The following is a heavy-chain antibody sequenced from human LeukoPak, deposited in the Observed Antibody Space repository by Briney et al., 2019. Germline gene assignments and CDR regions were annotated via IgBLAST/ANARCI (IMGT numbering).Heavy chain of an antibody. CDR1: GGSISSSSYY. CDR2: IYHSGST. D-gene: IGHD3-22*01. Sequence: PSETVSLTCTVSGGSISSSSYYWGWIRQPPGKGLEWIGSIYHSGSTYYNPSLKSRVTISVDTSKNQFSLKLSSVTAADTAVYYCARVITMIVVGSDEPDDAFDIWGQGTMVTVSS. V-gene: IGHV4-39*07. CDR3: ARVITMIVVGSDEPDDAFDI. J-gene: IGHJ3*02.